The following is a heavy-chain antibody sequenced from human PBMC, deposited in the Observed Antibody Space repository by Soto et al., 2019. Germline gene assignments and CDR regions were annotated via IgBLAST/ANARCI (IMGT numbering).Heavy chain of an antibody. CDR1: GGSISSGGYS. V-gene: IGHV4-30-2*01. CDR2: IYHSGST. Sequence: TLSRTCAVSGGSISSGGYSWSWIRQPPGKGLEWIGYIYHSGSTYYNPSLKSRVTISVDRSKNQFSLKLSSVTAADTAVYYCARVYYYDSSGYRTSYYFDYWGQGTLVTVSS. D-gene: IGHD3-22*01. CDR3: ARVYYYDSSGYRTSYYFDY. J-gene: IGHJ4*02.